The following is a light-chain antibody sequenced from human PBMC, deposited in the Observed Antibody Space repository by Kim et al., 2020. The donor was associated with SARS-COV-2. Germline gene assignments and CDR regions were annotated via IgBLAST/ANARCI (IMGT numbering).Light chain of an antibody. CDR3: QQSVSTPYT. J-gene: IGKJ2*01. Sequence: SSTVGDRVTITCRARETIRYFINWYQQKPGRAPHLLIYGASYLQPGVPSRFRGSGSGTDFTLTITDLQPEDFATYFCQQSVSTPYTFGQGTKLEI. V-gene: IGKV1-39*01. CDR1: ETIRYF. CDR2: GAS.